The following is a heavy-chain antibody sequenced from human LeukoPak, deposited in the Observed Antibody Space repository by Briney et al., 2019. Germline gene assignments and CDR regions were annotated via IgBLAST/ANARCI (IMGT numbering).Heavy chain of an antibody. CDR3: ARGYYYGSGRYFDY. CDR2: IYTSGST. V-gene: IGHV4-4*07. Sequence: SETLSLTCTVSGGSISSYYWSWIRQPAGKGLEWIARIYTSGSTNYNPSLKSRVTMSVDTSKNQFPLKLSSVTAADTAVYYCARGYYYGSGRYFDYWGQGTLVTVSS. J-gene: IGHJ4*02. CDR1: GGSISSYY. D-gene: IGHD3-10*01.